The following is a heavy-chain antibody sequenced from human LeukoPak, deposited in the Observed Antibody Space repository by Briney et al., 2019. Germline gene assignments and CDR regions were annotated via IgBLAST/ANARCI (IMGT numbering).Heavy chain of an antibody. V-gene: IGHV1-8*03. J-gene: IGHJ6*03. CDR3: ARGSSSWYTPFYYYMDV. D-gene: IGHD6-13*01. CDR1: GYTFTSYD. Sequence: WASVKVSCKASGYTFTSYDINWVRQATGQGFEWMGWMNPNSGNTGYAQKFQGRVTITRNTSISTAYMELSSLRSEDTAVYYCARGSSSWYTPFYYYMDVWGKGTTATVSS. CDR2: MNPNSGNT.